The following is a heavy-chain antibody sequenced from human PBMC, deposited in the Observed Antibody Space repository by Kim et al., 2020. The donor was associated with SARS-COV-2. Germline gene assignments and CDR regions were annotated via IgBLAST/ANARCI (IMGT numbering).Heavy chain of an antibody. CDR3: ASRGYCSSTSCYPFDY. V-gene: IGHV4-4*02. J-gene: IGHJ4*02. D-gene: IGHD2-2*01. Sequence: SLKSRVTISVDKSKNHFSLKLSSVTAADTAVYYCASRGYCSSTSCYPFDYWGQGTLVTVSS.